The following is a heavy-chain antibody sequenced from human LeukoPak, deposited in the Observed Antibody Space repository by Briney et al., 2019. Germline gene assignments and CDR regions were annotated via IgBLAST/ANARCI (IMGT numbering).Heavy chain of an antibody. CDR1: GFTFRSYW. J-gene: IGHJ4*02. CDR3: ATSRVGALYFDY. CDR2: ISGSGGST. Sequence: PGGSLRLSCAASGFTFRSYWMHWVRQAPGKGLEWVSAISGSGGSTYYADSVKGRFTISRDNSKNTLYLQMNSLRAEDTAVYYCATSRVGALYFDYWGQGTLVTVSS. D-gene: IGHD1-26*01. V-gene: IGHV3-23*01.